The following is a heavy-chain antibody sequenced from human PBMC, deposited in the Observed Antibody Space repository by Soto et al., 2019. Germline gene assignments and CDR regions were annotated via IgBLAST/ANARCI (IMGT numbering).Heavy chain of an antibody. CDR1: GFTFSSYS. V-gene: IGHV3-48*02. CDR2: ISSSSSTI. CDR3: AREGGLDYYDSSGYYVYYFDY. Sequence: GGSLRLSCAASGFTFSSYSMNWVRQAPGKGLEWVSYISSSSSTIYYADSVKGRLTISRDNAKNSLYLQMNSLRDEDTAVYYCAREGGLDYYDSSGYYVYYFDYWGQGTLVTVSS. J-gene: IGHJ4*02. D-gene: IGHD3-22*01.